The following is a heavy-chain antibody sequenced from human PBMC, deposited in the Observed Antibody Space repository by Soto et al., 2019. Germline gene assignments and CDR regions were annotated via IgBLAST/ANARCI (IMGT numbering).Heavy chain of an antibody. CDR3: TRLKGYCSSTSCYDAFDI. CDR2: IRSKANSYAT. CDR1: GFTFSGSA. Sequence: GGSLRLSCAASGFTFSGSAMRWVRQASGKGLEWVGRIRSKANSYATAYAASVKGRFTISRDDSKNTAYLQMNSLKTEDTAVYYCTRLKGYCSSTSCYDAFDIWGQGTMVTVSS. V-gene: IGHV3-73*01. D-gene: IGHD2-2*01. J-gene: IGHJ3*02.